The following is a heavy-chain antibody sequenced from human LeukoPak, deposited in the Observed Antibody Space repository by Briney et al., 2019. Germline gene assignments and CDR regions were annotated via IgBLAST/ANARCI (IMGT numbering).Heavy chain of an antibody. CDR1: GFTFSAFA. CDR3: AREKATYYYDTSGYYYSSLDY. V-gene: IGHV3-23*01. Sequence: GGSLRLFCTPSGFTFSAFAMSWVRQAPGKGLEWVSCISGGGGGTYYADPVKGRFTISRDNAKNSLYLQMNSLRAEDTAVYYCAREKATYYYDTSGYYYSSLDYWGQGTLATVSS. D-gene: IGHD3-22*01. J-gene: IGHJ4*02. CDR2: ISGGGGGT.